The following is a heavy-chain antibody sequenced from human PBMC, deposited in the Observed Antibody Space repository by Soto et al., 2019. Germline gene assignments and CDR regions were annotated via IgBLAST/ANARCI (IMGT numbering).Heavy chain of an antibody. CDR3: ARGRGYSGYDLFYGPFDY. D-gene: IGHD5-12*01. CDR2: INPNSGGT. Sequence: QVQLVQSGAEVKKPGASVKVSCKASGYTFTGYYMHWVRQAPGQGLEWMGWINPNSGGTNYAQKFQGWVTMTRDTSISTAYMELSRLRSDDTAVYYCARGRGYSGYDLFYGPFDYWGQGTLVTVSS. CDR1: GYTFTGYY. J-gene: IGHJ4*02. V-gene: IGHV1-2*04.